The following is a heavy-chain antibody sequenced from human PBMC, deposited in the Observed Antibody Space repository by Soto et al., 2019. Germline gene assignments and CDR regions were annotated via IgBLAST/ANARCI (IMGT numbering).Heavy chain of an antibody. J-gene: IGHJ6*02. D-gene: IGHD5-18*01. CDR2: ISHDGSNK. Sequence: GGSLILSCVCSGFTFSSYGIHWVRQAPGRGLEWVALISHDGSNKYYADSVKGRFTMSRDNFKNTLYLQMNSLRAEDTAVYYCAKERDGQLWLEDCGMDCWGQGTTGTV. CDR3: AKERDGQLWLEDCGMDC. V-gene: IGHV3-30*18. CDR1: GFTFSSYG.